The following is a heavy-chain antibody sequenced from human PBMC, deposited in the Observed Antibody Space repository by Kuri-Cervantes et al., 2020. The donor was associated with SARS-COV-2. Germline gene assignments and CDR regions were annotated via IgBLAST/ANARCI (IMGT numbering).Heavy chain of an antibody. D-gene: IGHD6-13*01. CDR3: ARDSSITPRDFDY. CDR2: ISYDGSNS. Sequence: GESLKISCGVSGFVFRSQAMHWVRQAPGKGLEWVAVISYDGSNSYYADSVKGRFTTSRDNSKNTLYLQMNSLRAEDTAVYYCARDSSITPRDFDYWGQGTLVTVSS. CDR1: GFVFRSQA. V-gene: IGHV3-30-3*01. J-gene: IGHJ4*02.